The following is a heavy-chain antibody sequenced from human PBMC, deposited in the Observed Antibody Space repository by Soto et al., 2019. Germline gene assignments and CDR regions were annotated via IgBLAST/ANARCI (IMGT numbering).Heavy chain of an antibody. Sequence: QVQLVQSGPEVKKPGASVKVSCKASAYTFTTYGISWVRQAPGQGLEWMGWISGYNGQTNYPQKFRGRVTLTTDTSTRTGYMELRSLRADDTAMYYCARDNRKELWVEGLNAMDVWGQGTTATVSS. CDR3: ARDNRKELWVEGLNAMDV. V-gene: IGHV1-18*04. J-gene: IGHJ6*02. D-gene: IGHD3-10*01. CDR2: ISGYNGQT. CDR1: AYTFTTYG.